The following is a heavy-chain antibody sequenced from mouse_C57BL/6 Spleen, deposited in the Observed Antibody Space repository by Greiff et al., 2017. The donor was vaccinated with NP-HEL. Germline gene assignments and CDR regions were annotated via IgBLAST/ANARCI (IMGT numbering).Heavy chain of an antibody. J-gene: IGHJ4*01. CDR2: INSDGGST. CDR1: EYEFPSHD. V-gene: IGHV5-2*01. Sequence: EVHLVESGGGLVQPGESLKLSCESNEYEFPSHDMSWVRKTPEKRLELVAAINSDGGSTYYPDTMERRFIIARDNTKKNLYLQMSSLRSEDTALYYCARRSDYYAMDYWGQGTSVTVSS. CDR3: ARRSDYYAMDY.